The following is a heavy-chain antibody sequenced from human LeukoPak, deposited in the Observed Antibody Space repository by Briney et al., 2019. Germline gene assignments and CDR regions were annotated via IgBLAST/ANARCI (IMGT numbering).Heavy chain of an antibody. CDR2: ISSSSTDI. Sequence: GGSLRLSCAASGFTFSTYSMNWVRQAPGKGLEWVSSISSSSTDIHYADSLKGRFTLSRDNAKKSLDLQMDSLRADDTAVYYCATFSSGWYGERNYWGQGTLVTVSS. V-gene: IGHV3-21*01. CDR3: ATFSSGWYGERNY. D-gene: IGHD6-19*01. J-gene: IGHJ4*02. CDR1: GFTFSTYS.